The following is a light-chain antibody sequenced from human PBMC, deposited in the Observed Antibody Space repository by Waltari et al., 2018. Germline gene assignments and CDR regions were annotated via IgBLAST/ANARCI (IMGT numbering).Light chain of an antibody. V-gene: IGKV3-20*01. CDR1: QTISNSQ. CDR2: GAS. Sequence: EIVLTPSPGSLSLSPGERATLSCMASQTISNSQLAWYQQRPGQGPRLLIYGASRRATGIPDRFSGSGSGTDFTLTISRLEPEDFAVYYCQQYGSSPETFGQGTKLEIK. J-gene: IGKJ2*01. CDR3: QQYGSSPET.